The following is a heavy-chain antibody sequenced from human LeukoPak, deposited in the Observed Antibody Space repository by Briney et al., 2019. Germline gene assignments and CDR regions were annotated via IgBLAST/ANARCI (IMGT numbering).Heavy chain of an antibody. CDR3: VRDGGERLPDY. Sequence: SETLSLTCTVSGGSISSYSWCWVRQPPGKGLEWIGYKSYSGGTNYNPSLKSRVTISVDTSKRQISLTLNSVTAADTAVYYCVRDGGERLPDYWGQGILVTVSS. V-gene: IGHV4-59*01. D-gene: IGHD3-3*01. CDR2: KSYSGGT. J-gene: IGHJ4*02. CDR1: GGSISSYS.